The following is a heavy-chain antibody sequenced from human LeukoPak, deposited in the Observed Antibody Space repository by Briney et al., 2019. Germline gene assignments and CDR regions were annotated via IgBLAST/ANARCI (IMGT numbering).Heavy chain of an antibody. CDR1: GFTFDIYW. Sequence: AGGSLRLSCSASGFTFDIYWMTWVRQAPAKGLEWVANINNDGGEKFYVDSVKGRFTISRDNAHNSLYLHMDSLRADDTAVYYCARDPVPYVENNWFDPWGQGTMVTVSS. CDR2: INNDGGEK. D-gene: IGHD2-2*01. J-gene: IGHJ5*02. V-gene: IGHV3-7*01. CDR3: ARDPVPYVENNWFDP.